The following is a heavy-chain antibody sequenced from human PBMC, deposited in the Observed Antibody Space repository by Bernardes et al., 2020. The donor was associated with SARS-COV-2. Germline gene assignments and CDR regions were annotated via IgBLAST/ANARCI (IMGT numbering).Heavy chain of an antibody. J-gene: IGHJ6*03. CDR3: ASGGYFDWLFPDYYYYMDV. Sequence: SETLSLTCTVSGGSISSYYWSWIRQPPGKGLEWIEYTYYSGSTNYNPSLKSRVTISVDTSKNQFSLKLSSVTAADTAVYYCASGGYFDWLFPDYYYYMDVWGKGTTVTVSS. D-gene: IGHD3-9*01. CDR2: TYYSGST. V-gene: IGHV4-59*08. CDR1: GGSISSYY.